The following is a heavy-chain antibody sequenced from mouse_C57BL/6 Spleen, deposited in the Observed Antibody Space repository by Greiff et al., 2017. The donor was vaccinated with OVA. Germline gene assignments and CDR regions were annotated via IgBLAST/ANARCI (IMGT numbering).Heavy chain of an antibody. Sequence: VQLQQSGAELMKPGASVTLSCKASGYTFTGYWIEWVKQRPGHGLEWIGEILPGSGSTNYNEKFKGKATFTADTSSNTAYMQLSSLTTEDSAMYYCARSNYDGYPYDNALDYWGQGTSVTVSS. D-gene: IGHD2-3*01. J-gene: IGHJ4*01. V-gene: IGHV1-9*01. CDR1: GYTFTGYW. CDR3: ARSNYDGYPYDNALDY. CDR2: ILPGSGST.